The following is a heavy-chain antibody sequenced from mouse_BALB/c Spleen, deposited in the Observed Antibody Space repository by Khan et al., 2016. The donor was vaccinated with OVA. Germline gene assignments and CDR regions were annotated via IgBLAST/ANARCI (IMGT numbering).Heavy chain of an antibody. J-gene: IGHJ2*01. Sequence: EVQLQESGPGLVKPSQSLSPPCSVTGYPITSGYGWHWLRQFPGNTLEWVGYISYSGSTHYNPSLKSRISITRHTSKNQFFLQLNSVTTENTATYYCARTARIKYWGQGTTLTVSS. D-gene: IGHD1-2*01. CDR2: ISYSGST. CDR3: ARTARIKY. CDR1: GYPITSGYG. V-gene: IGHV3-1*02.